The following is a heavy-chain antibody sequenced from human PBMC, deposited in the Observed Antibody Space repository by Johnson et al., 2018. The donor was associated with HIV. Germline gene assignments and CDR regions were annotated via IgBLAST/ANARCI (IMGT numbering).Heavy chain of an antibody. V-gene: IGHV3-33*01. Sequence: QVQLVESGGGVVQPGRSLRLSCAASGFTFSSSGMHWVRQAPGKGLAWVAVIWYAGTNKYYAASVQGRFTISRDNSKHTLYLEMNSLRAEDTAVYYCAREQATLWFRASGAAVNIWGQGTTVTVSS. D-gene: IGHD3-10*01. CDR3: AREQATLWFRASGAAVNI. CDR2: IWYAGTNK. CDR1: GFTFSSSG. J-gene: IGHJ3*02.